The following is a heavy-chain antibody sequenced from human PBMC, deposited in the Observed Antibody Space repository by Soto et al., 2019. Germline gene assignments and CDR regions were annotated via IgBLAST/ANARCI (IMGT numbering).Heavy chain of an antibody. CDR2: TYFRSKWHY. D-gene: IGHD6-19*01. J-gene: IGHJ5*01. CDR3: ARSEQWLTT. CDR1: GDSVSSNSAA. Sequence: SPTLSLTCAILGDSVSSNSAAWNWIRQSPSRGLEWLGRTYFRSKWHYGYAVSVRSRITIKPDTSKNQFSLQLNSVTPEDTAVYYCARSEQWLTTWGQGTLVTVSS. V-gene: IGHV6-1*01.